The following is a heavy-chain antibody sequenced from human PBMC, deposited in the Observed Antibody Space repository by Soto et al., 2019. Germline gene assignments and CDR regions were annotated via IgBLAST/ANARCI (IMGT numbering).Heavy chain of an antibody. D-gene: IGHD6-19*01. CDR1: GGTFSSYA. CDR3: ASMFSSGWSLIPFDAFDI. V-gene: IGHV1-69*12. J-gene: IGHJ3*02. Sequence: QVQLVQSGAEVKKPGSSVKVSCKASGGTFSSYAISWVRQAPGQGLEWMGGIIPIFGTANYAQKFQGRVTITADEATSTADMELSSLRPEHTAVYYCASMFSSGWSLIPFDAFDIWGQGTMVTVSS. CDR2: IIPIFGTA.